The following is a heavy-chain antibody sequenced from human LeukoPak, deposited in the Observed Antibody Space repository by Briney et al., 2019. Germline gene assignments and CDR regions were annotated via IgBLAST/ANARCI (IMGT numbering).Heavy chain of an antibody. CDR1: GDSIINNNYY. D-gene: IGHD2-2*01. J-gene: IGHJ3*02. Sequence: SETLSLTCDVSGDSIINNNYYWGWIRQPPGKGLEWIGSIYYSGSTYYNPSLKSRVTISVDTSKNQFSLKLSSVTAADTAVYYCARHESDIVVVPAALGDAFDIWGQGTMVTVSS. V-gene: IGHV4-39*01. CDR3: ARHESDIVVVPAALGDAFDI. CDR2: IYYSGST.